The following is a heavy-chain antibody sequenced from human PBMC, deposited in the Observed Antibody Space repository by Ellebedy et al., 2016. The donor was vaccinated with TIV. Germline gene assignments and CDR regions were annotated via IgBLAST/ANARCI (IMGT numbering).Heavy chain of an antibody. CDR2: THYSGST. D-gene: IGHD6-13*01. V-gene: IGHV4-59*01. Sequence: SETLSLXXTVSGGFLTTYYWSWVRQPPGKGLEWIGFTHYSGSTKYNPSLQSRVTISVDTSKNQFSLKLSSVTAADTAVYYCARGVNAAADFDYWGQGTLVTVSS. J-gene: IGHJ4*02. CDR1: GGFLTTYY. CDR3: ARGVNAAADFDY.